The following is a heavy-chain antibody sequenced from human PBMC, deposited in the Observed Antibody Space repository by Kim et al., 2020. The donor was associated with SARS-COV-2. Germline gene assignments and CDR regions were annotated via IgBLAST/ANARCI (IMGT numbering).Heavy chain of an antibody. J-gene: IGHJ5*02. D-gene: IGHD4-4*01. CDR3: ARDRPYSNYVGGWFDP. Sequence: GRVTISRDNSKNPLYLQRNSLRAEDTAVYYCARDRPYSNYVGGWFDPWGQGTLVTVSS. V-gene: IGHV3-64*04.